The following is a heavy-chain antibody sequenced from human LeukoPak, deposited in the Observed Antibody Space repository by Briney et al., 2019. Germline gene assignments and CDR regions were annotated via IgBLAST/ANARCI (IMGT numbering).Heavy chain of an antibody. CDR1: GFTFSSYG. J-gene: IGHJ4*02. CDR2: IRYDGSNK. D-gene: IGHD6-19*01. V-gene: IGHV3-30*02. CDR3: ARDSSIAVAGYFDY. Sequence: PGGSLRLSCAASGFTFSSYGMHWVRQAPGKGLEWVAFIRYDGSNKYYADSVKGRFTISRDNSKNTLYLQMNSLRAEDTAVYYCARDSSIAVAGYFDYWGQGTLVTVSS.